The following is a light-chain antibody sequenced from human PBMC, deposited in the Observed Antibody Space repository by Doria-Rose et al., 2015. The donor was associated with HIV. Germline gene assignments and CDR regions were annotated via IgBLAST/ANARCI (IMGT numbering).Light chain of an antibody. CDR2: KAS. Sequence: DIQMTQSPSTLSASVGDRVTITCRASQIIDNSLAWYQQKPGKAPNLLIYKASSLESGVPSRFSGSGSGREFTHTISGLQPDDFATYYCQQYNSYSPYTFGQGTKPEIK. CDR1: QIIDNS. CDR3: QQYNSYSPYT. J-gene: IGKJ2*01. V-gene: IGKV1-5*03.